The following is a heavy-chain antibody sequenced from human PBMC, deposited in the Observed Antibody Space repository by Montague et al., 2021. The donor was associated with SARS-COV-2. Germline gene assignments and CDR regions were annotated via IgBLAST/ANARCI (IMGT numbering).Heavy chain of an antibody. CDR3: ARHLAISGPAAVSDY. Sequence: TLSLTCTVSGGSISSGSYYWSWIRQPAGKGLEWIGRIYTSGSTNYNPSLKSRVTISVDTSRNQFSLKLSSVTAADTAIYYCARHLAISGPAAVSDYWGQGTLVTVSS. V-gene: IGHV4-61*02. CDR1: GGSISSGSYY. D-gene: IGHD2-2*01. CDR2: IYTSGST. J-gene: IGHJ4*02.